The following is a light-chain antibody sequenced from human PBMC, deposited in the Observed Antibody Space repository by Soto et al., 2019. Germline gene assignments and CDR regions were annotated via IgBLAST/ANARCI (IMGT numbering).Light chain of an antibody. CDR2: GAF. CDR1: QSVSYN. J-gene: IGKJ4*01. V-gene: IGKV3-15*01. Sequence: EIVMTQSPATLSVSPGETATLSCRASQSVSYNLAWDQQKPGQGRRLLIYGAFTRATGIPARFSGSGSGTEFTLTISSLQSEDFAVYYCQQYKNWPPLTFGGGTKVEIK. CDR3: QQYKNWPPLT.